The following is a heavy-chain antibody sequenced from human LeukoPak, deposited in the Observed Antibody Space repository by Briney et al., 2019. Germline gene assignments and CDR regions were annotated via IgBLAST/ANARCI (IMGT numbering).Heavy chain of an antibody. V-gene: IGHV3-73*01. Sequence: PGGSLRLSCAASGFTFSGSAMHWVRQASGKGLEWVGRIRSKANSYATAYAASVKGRFTISRDDSKNTAYLQMNSLKTEDTAVYYCTRHPGSTYYYGSGSYGLYYYYMDVWGKGTTVTVSS. J-gene: IGHJ6*03. CDR2: IRSKANSYAT. CDR3: TRHPGSTYYYGSGSYGLYYYYMDV. D-gene: IGHD3-10*01. CDR1: GFTFSGSA.